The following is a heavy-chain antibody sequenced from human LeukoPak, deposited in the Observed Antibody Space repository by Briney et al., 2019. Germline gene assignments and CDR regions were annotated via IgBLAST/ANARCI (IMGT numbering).Heavy chain of an antibody. J-gene: IGHJ4*02. Sequence: SETLSLTCTVSGGSISSYYWSWIRQPPGKGLEWIGYIYYSGSTNYTPSLKSRVTISVDTSKNQFSLKLSSVTAADTAVYYCARGEVARGPFDYWGQGTLVTVSS. D-gene: IGHD2-15*01. V-gene: IGHV4-59*01. CDR3: ARGEVARGPFDY. CDR1: GGSISSYY. CDR2: IYYSGST.